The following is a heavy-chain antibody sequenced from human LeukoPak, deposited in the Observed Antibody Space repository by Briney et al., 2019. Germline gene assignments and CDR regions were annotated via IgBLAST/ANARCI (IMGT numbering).Heavy chain of an antibody. CDR3: AKDGQWLENDAFDI. CDR2: ISGSGGST. D-gene: IGHD6-19*01. J-gene: IGHJ3*02. V-gene: IGHV3-23*01. Sequence: GGSLRLSCAASGFTFSDTWMHWVRQAPGKGLEWVSAISGSGGSTYYADSVKGRFTISRDNSKNTLYLQMNSLRAEDTAVYYCAKDGQWLENDAFDIWGQGTMVTVSS. CDR1: GFTFSDTW.